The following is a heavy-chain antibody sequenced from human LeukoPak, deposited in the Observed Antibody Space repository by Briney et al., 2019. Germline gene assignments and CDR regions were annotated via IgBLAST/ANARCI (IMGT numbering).Heavy chain of an antibody. J-gene: IGHJ4*02. CDR2: INPNGGRT. CDR1: GYTFSSYY. Sequence: ASVKVSCTASGYTFSSYYIHWVRQPPGQGLEWMGRINPNGGRTRYEQRFHGRVTMTRDMSRSTVYMELSSMRSEDGAVYYCAIDGRDFVYWAQGTRVTVSS. V-gene: IGHV1-46*01. CDR3: AIDGRDFVY. D-gene: IGHD3-3*01.